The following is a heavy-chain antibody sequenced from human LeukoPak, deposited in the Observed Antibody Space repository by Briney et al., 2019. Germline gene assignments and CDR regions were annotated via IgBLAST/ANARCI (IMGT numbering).Heavy chain of an antibody. CDR2: ISGSGGST. CDR1: GFTFSSYA. CDR3: AKDSNYYDSSGYYY. V-gene: IGHV3-23*01. Sequence: GGSLRLSCAASGFTFSSYAMSSVRQAPGKGLEWVSAISGSGGSTYYADSVKGRFTISRDNSKNTLYMQMNSLRAEDTAVYYCAKDSNYYDSSGYYYWGQGTLVTVSS. J-gene: IGHJ4*02. D-gene: IGHD3-22*01.